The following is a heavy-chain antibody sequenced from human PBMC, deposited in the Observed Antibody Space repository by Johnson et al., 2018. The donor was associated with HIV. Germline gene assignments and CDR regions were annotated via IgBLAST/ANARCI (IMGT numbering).Heavy chain of an antibody. J-gene: IGHJ3*02. CDR3: ARVTKYYFDSSVDAFDI. Sequence: VQLVESGGGLVQPGGSLRLSCAASGFTFSSYWMHWVRHAPGKGLEWVSYISESGTTIYYADSVKGRFTISRDNAKNSLYLQMNSLRAEDTAVYFCARVTKYYFDSSVDAFDIWGQGTVVTVSS. V-gene: IGHV3-48*04. CDR1: GFTFSSYW. CDR2: ISESGTTI. D-gene: IGHD3-22*01.